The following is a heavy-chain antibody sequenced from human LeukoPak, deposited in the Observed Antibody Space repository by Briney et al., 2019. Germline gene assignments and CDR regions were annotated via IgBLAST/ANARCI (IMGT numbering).Heavy chain of an antibody. CDR2: IYYSGST. D-gene: IGHD6-13*01. J-gene: IGHJ6*03. V-gene: IGHV4-59*08. CDR1: GGSISSYY. Sequence: SETLSLTCTVSGGSISSYYWSWIRQPPGKGLEWIGYIYYSGSTNYNPSLKSRVTISLDTSKNQFSLKLSSVTAADTAVYYCARGDSSSWYDHYYYYYMDVWGKGTTVTVSS. CDR3: ARGDSSSWYDHYYYYYMDV.